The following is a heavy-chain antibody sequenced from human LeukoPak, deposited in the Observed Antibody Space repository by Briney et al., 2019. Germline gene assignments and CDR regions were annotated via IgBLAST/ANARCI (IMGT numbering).Heavy chain of an antibody. CDR3: ARWHTLDV. V-gene: IGHV3-7*01. J-gene: IGHJ6*02. CDR2: IKQDGSEK. D-gene: IGHD2-2*02. CDR1: GFPFSSYW. Sequence: GGSLRPSCAASGFPFSSYWMSWVRQAPGKGLEWVANIKQDGSEKYFLDSVKGRFTISRDNAKNSLYLQMNSLRAEDTAVYYCARWHTLDVWGQGTTVIVSS.